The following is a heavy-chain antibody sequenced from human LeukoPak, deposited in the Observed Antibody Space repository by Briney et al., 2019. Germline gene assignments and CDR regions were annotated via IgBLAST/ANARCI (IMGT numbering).Heavy chain of an antibody. J-gene: IGHJ6*03. CDR1: GGTFSSYA. CDR3: ARGEIVAGPPGASYYYYYMDV. V-gene: IGHV1-69*01. CDR2: IIPIFGTA. Sequence: SVKVSCKASGGTFSSYAISWVRQAPGQGLEWMGGIIPIFGTANYAQKFQGRVTITADESTSTAYMELSSLRSEDTAVYYCARGEIVAGPPGASYYYYYMDVWGKGTTVTVSS. D-gene: IGHD2-15*01.